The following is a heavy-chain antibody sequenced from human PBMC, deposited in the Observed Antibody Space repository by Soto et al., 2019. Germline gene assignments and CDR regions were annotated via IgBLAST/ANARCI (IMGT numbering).Heavy chain of an antibody. CDR2: ISSNGGST. V-gene: IGHV3-64D*08. D-gene: IGHD6-13*01. J-gene: IGHJ3*02. Sequence: HPGGSLRLSCSASGFTFSSYAMHWVRQAPGKGLEYVSAISSNGGSTYYADSVKGSFTISRDNSKNTLYLQMSSLRAEDTAVYYCVKDADSTVPAAFDIWGQGTMVTVSS. CDR1: GFTFSSYA. CDR3: VKDADSTVPAAFDI.